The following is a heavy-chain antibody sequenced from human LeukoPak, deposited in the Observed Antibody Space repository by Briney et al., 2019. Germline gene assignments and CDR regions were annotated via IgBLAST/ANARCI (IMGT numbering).Heavy chain of an antibody. J-gene: IGHJ4*02. CDR2: IYSGGST. CDR3: AKEFDSGGFFDY. V-gene: IGHV3-66*01. CDR1: GFTVSDNY. Sequence: PGGSLRLSCAASGFTVSDNYMTWVRQAPGKGLEWVSLIYSGGSTYYADSVKGSFTISRDNSKNTLYLQMNSLRAEDTAVYYCAKEFDSGGFFDYWGQGTLVTVSS. D-gene: IGHD3-22*01.